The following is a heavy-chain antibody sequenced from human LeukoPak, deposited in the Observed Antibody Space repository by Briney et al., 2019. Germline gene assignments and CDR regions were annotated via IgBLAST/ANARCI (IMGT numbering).Heavy chain of an antibody. CDR3: AKDPYDSSGYYPPRFDY. CDR1: GFTFSSYA. Sequence: GGSLRLSCAASGFTFSSYAMSWVRQAPGKGLEWVSAISGSGGSTYYADFVKGRFTISRDNSKNTLYLQMNSLRAEDTAVYYCAKDPYDSSGYYPPRFDYWGQGTLVTVSS. J-gene: IGHJ4*02. V-gene: IGHV3-23*01. CDR2: ISGSGGST. D-gene: IGHD3-22*01.